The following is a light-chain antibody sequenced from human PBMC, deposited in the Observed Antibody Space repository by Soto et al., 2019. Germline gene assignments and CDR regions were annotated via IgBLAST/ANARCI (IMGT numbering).Light chain of an antibody. CDR2: DVS. J-gene: IGLJ2*01. V-gene: IGLV2-11*01. CDR1: SSDVGGYNY. Sequence: QSVLTQPRSVSGSPGQSVTISCTGTSSDVGGYNYVSWYQQHPGKAPKLMIYDVSKRPSGVPDRFSGSKSGNTASLTISGLQAEDEADYYCCSYPGSYTFDVVFGGGTKLTVL. CDR3: CSYPGSYTFDVV.